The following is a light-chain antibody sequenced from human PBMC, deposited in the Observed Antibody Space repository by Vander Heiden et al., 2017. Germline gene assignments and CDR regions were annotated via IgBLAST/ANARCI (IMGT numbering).Light chain of an antibody. V-gene: IGLV3-21*02. CDR2: DDS. J-gene: IGLJ2*01. CDR1: NIGRKS. CDR3: QVWDISSEHLV. Sequence: SYVLTQSPSVSVAPGQTARIPCGGDNIGRKSVYWYQQKSGQAPVLVVYDDSDRPSGIPERFSGSNSGNTATLTISRVEAGDEADYFCQVWDISSEHLVFGGGTKLTVL.